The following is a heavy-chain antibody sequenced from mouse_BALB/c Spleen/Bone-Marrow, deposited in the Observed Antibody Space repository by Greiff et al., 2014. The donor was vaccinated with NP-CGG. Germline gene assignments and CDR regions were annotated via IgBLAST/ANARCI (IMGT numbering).Heavy chain of an antibody. Sequence: EVMLVESGGGLVQPGGSLKLSCAASGFDFSRYLMSWVRQAPGKGLQWIGEINPESNTINYTPSLKDKFIISRDNAKNTLYLQMSKVRSEDTALYCCARLGYYGWFAYWGQGALVTVSA. CDR2: INPESNTI. CDR1: GFDFSRYL. V-gene: IGHV4-1*02. J-gene: IGHJ3*01. D-gene: IGHD2-3*01. CDR3: ARLGYYGWFAY.